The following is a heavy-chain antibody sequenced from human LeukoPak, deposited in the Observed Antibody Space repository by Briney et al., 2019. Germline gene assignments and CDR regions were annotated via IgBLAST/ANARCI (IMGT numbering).Heavy chain of an antibody. CDR2: IYSSGST. CDR1: GGSISNYY. V-gene: IGHV4-4*07. D-gene: IGHD6-19*01. J-gene: IGHJ4*02. CDR3: ARGSSGWYSIDY. Sequence: SETLSLTCTVSGGSISNYYWSWIRQSAGEGLEWIGRIYSSGSTNFNPSLKSRVTMSVGTSNNQFSLKLSSVSAADTAVYYCARGSSGWYSIDYWGQGILVTVSS.